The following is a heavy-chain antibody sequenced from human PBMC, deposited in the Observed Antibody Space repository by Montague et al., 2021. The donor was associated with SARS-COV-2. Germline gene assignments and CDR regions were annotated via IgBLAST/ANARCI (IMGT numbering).Heavy chain of an antibody. CDR3: ARDSGRYFDSGSYNWLDS. CDR1: GGSISPYF. Sequence: SETLSLTCTVSGGSISPYFWTWIRQPPGKGLEWIGYIYYTGNTKYKPSLQSRVTISVDTSKNQFSLNMKSVTAADTAVYYCARDSGRYFDSGSYNWLDSWGQGTLVTVSS. V-gene: IGHV4-59*01. D-gene: IGHD3-10*01. CDR2: IYYTGNT. J-gene: IGHJ5*01.